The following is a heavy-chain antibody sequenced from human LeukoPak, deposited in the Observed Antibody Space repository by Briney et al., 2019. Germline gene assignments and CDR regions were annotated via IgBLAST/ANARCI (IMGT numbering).Heavy chain of an antibody. V-gene: IGHV3-30-3*01. CDR2: MSYDGNNK. CDR3: ARDGDTAIRGVNFDF. J-gene: IGHJ4*02. Sequence: PGGSLRLSCAASGFTFSAYAMHWVRQAPGKGLEWVAVMSYDGNNKYYADSVKGRFTISRDNSKNTLYLQMNSLITEDTAVYYCARDGDTAIRGVNFDFWGQGTLVTVSS. CDR1: GFTFSAYA. D-gene: IGHD3-10*01.